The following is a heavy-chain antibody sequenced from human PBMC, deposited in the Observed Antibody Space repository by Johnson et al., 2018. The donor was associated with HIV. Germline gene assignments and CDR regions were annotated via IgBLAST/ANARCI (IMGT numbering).Heavy chain of an antibody. Sequence: QEKLVESGGGVVQPGRSLRLSCAASGFTFSSYAMHWVRQAPGKGLEWVAVISYDGSNKYYADSVKGRFTISRDNSKNTRYLQMNSLRAEDTAVYYCARDRGIAARPFRYAFDIWGQGTMVTVSS. V-gene: IGHV3-30*04. D-gene: IGHD6-6*01. CDR2: ISYDGSNK. J-gene: IGHJ3*02. CDR1: GFTFSSYA. CDR3: ARDRGIAARPFRYAFDI.